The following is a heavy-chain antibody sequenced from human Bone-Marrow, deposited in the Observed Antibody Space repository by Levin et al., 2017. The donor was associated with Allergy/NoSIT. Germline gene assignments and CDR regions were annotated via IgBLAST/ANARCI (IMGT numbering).Heavy chain of an antibody. CDR3: ERDRIAVAATGGDY. J-gene: IGHJ4*02. D-gene: IGHD6-13*01. CDR1: GYTFTSYY. Sequence: ASVKVSCKASGYTFTSYYMHWVRQAPGQGLEWMGIINPSGGSTTYAQKFQGRVTMTRDTSTSTVYMDLSSLRSEDTAVYYWERDRIAVAATGGDYWGQGTLVTVSS. CDR2: INPSGGST. V-gene: IGHV1-46*01.